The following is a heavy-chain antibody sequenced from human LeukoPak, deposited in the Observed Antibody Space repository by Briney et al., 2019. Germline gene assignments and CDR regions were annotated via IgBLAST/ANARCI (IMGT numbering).Heavy chain of an antibody. CDR1: GGSISSSSYY. D-gene: IGHD1-26*01. V-gene: IGHV4-39*07. Sequence: SETLSLTCTVSGGSISSSSYYWGWIRQPPGKGLEWIGSIYYSGSTYYNPSLKSRVTISVDTSKNQFSLKLRSVTAADTAVYYCARVGGSSGREKEDFDDWGQGTLVTVSS. CDR2: IYYSGST. J-gene: IGHJ4*02. CDR3: ARVGGSSGREKEDFDD.